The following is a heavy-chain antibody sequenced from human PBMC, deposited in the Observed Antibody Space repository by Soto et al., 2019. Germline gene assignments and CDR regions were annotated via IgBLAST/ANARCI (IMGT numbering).Heavy chain of an antibody. CDR3: ALLWDQLPTNWFDP. D-gene: IGHD2-2*01. Sequence: SVKVSCKASGGTFSSYAISWVRQAPGQGLEWMGEIIPIFGTANYAQKFQGRVTITADESTSTAYMELSSLRSEDTAVYYCALLWDQLPTNWFDPWGQGTLVTVSS. CDR2: IIPIFGTA. CDR1: GGTFSSYA. J-gene: IGHJ5*02. V-gene: IGHV1-69*13.